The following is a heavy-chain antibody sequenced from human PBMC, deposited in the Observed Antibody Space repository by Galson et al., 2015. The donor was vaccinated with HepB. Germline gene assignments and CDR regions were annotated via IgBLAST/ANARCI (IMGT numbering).Heavy chain of an antibody. CDR2: IKEDGSER. CDR3: ARGARPYSSSWFDY. J-gene: IGHJ4*02. CDR1: GFTFSIYW. V-gene: IGHV3-7*01. Sequence: SLRLSCAASGFTFSIYWMHWLRQAPGKGLEWVANIKEDGSERSYVDSVKGRFTISRDNAKNSLFLQMNGLRAEDTALYYCARGARPYSSSWFDYWGQGTLVTVSS. D-gene: IGHD6-13*01.